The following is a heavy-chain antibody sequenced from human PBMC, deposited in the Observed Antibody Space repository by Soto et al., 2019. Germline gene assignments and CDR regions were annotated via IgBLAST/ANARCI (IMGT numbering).Heavy chain of an antibody. Sequence: KTSETLSLTCAVYGGSFSGYYWSWIRQPPGKGLEWIGEINHSGSTNYNPSLKSRVTISVDTSKNQFSLKLSSVTAADTAVYYCARRYSYGYRFDYWGQGTLVTVSS. CDR1: GGSFSGYY. J-gene: IGHJ4*02. V-gene: IGHV4-34*01. D-gene: IGHD5-18*01. CDR3: ARRYSYGYRFDY. CDR2: INHSGST.